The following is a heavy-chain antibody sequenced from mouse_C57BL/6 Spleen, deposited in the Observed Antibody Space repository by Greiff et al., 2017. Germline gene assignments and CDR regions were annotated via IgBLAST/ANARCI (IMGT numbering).Heavy chain of an antibody. D-gene: IGHD2-4*01. Sequence: VQLQQSGAELARPGASVKMSCKASGYTFTSYTMHWVKQRPGQGLEWIGHINPSSGYTKYNQKFKDKATLTADKSSSKAYLQLSSLTSEDSAVYYCANDYGGGYYAMDYWGKGTSVTVSS. V-gene: IGHV1-4*01. CDR2: INPSSGYT. J-gene: IGHJ4*01. CDR3: ANDYGGGYYAMDY. CDR1: GYTFTSYT.